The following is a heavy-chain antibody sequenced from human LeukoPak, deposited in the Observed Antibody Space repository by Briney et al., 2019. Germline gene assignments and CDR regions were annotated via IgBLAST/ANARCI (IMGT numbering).Heavy chain of an antibody. CDR3: VRDGGTDSYDP. CDR2: IKQDGSEK. V-gene: IGHV3-7*01. Sequence: GGSLRLSCAASGFSVSDYWMTWVRQAPGKGLEWVANIKQDGSEKTYVDSVKGRFTISRDNAKNSLYLQMNSLRVEDTAMYYRVRDGGTDSYDPLGQGTLLTVFS. CDR1: GFSVSDYW. D-gene: IGHD3-16*01. J-gene: IGHJ5*02.